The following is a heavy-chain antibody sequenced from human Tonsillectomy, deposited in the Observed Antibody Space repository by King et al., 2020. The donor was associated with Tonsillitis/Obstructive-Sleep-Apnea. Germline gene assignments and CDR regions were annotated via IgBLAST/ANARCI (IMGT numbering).Heavy chain of an antibody. D-gene: IGHD3-22*01. CDR3: AREPTYYYDSSGYHYDY. CDR2: ISYDGSNK. V-gene: IGHV3-30*04. CDR1: GFTFSTYT. J-gene: IGHJ4*02. Sequence: VQLVESGGGVVQPGRSLRLSCAASGFTFSTYTMHWVRKAPGKGLEWVALISYDGSNKYYADSVKGRFTISRDNSKNTLYLQMNSLRPEDTAVYYCAREPTYYYDSSGYHYDYWGQGTLVTVSS.